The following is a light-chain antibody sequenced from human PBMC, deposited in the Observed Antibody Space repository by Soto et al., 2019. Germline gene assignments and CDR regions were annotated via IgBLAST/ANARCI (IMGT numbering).Light chain of an antibody. J-gene: IGLJ2*01. CDR2: EGT. V-gene: IGLV2-23*01. CDR1: SSDVGNYNL. Sequence: QSALTQPSSVSGSPGQSITISCTGTSSDVGNYNLVSWYQQHPGKAPKLMIYEGTNRPSGVSNRFSGSKSGNTASLTISGLQAEDEAHYYCSSYAGRVVFGGGTKLTVL. CDR3: SSYAGRVV.